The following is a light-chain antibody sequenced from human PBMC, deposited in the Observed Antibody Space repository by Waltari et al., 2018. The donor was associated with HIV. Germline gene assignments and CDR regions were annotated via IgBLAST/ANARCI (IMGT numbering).Light chain of an antibody. V-gene: IGKV3-11*01. CDR3: QQRTHWRSVGFT. CDR1: QSIGSS. Sequence: FLTQSPAPLSLSPGERATLSCRASQSIGSSFTWYQKKPGHATRLLSYDASNRATGVAARFSGSGSGTDFTLTISSLETEDFAVYYGQQRTHWRSVGFTFGPGTKVDIK. J-gene: IGKJ3*01. CDR2: DAS.